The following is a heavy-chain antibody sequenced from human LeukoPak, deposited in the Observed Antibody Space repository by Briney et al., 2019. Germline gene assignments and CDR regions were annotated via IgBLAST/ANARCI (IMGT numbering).Heavy chain of an antibody. V-gene: IGHV5-51*01. CDR2: IYPGDSGT. D-gene: IGHD3-22*01. Sequence: GESLKISCKGSGYSFTSYWIGWVRQMPGKGLEWMGIIYPGDSGTRYSPSFQGQVTISADKSISTVYLQWSSLKASDTAMYYCARYSINYYDSSGYAMNIWGQGTMVTVSS. CDR3: ARYSINYYDSSGYAMNI. J-gene: IGHJ3*02. CDR1: GYSFTSYW.